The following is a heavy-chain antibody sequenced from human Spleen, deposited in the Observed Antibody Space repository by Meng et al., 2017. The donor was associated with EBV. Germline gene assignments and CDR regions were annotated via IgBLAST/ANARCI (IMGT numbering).Heavy chain of an antibody. D-gene: IGHD5-24*01. CDR3: AHRPGAMATNNLFDY. V-gene: IGHV2-5*01. CDR2: IYWHDEK. Sequence: QITLMESGPTLVRPTETVTLTCNFSGFSLSRYGAGVAWIRQPPGKALEWLALIYWHDEKRYSPSLQSRLTITKDTSSDQVVLTMTNMAPEDTATYFCAHRPGAMATNNLFDYWGQGILVTVSS. CDR1: GFSLSRYGAG. J-gene: IGHJ4*02.